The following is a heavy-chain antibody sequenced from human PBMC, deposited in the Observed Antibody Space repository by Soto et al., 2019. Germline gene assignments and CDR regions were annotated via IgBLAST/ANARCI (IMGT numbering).Heavy chain of an antibody. CDR2: IYSGGTT. CDR1: GFTFSSHA. J-gene: IGHJ6*02. CDR3: ARDQRALLAVYGMDV. Sequence: GGSLRLSCAASGFTFSSHAMHWVRQAPGKGLEWVSVIYSGGTTYYADSVKGRFTISRDNSKNTLYLQMNTLRAEDTAVYYCARDQRALLAVYGMDVWGQGTTVTVSS. V-gene: IGHV3-53*01.